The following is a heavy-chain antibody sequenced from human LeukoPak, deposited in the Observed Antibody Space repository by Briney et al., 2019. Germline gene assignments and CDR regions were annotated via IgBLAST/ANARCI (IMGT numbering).Heavy chain of an antibody. J-gene: IGHJ4*02. CDR1: GFNFNDFD. CDR3: STSRPDIFIDS. D-gene: IGHD5-12*01. Sequence: GGSLRLSCVASGFNFNDFDMNWVRQVPGKGLEWVSGINWKSVHIEYADSVKGRFTIFRDKAKKSVHLKMFSLRPEDTALYYCSTSRPDIFIDSWGQGTLVTVST. V-gene: IGHV3-9*01. CDR2: INWKSVHI.